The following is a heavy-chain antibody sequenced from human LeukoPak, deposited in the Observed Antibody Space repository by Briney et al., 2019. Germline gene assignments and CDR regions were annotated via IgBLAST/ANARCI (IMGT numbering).Heavy chain of an antibody. D-gene: IGHD3-22*01. CDR1: GGSFSGYY. V-gene: IGHV4-34*01. CDR2: INHSRNT. Sequence: PSETLSLTCAVYGGSFSGYYWSWIGQPPGKGLEWIGEINHSRNTNYNPSLKSRVTISVDTSKNQFSLKLSSVTAADTSVYYCARGPYDSSRDWGQGTLVTVSS. J-gene: IGHJ4*02. CDR3: ARGPYDSSRD.